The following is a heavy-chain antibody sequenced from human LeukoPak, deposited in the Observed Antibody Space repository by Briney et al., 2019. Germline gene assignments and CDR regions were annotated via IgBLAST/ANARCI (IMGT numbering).Heavy chain of an antibody. CDR1: GFTFSSYT. CDR2: ISSSSRFI. Sequence: GGSLRLSCAASGFTFSSYTMNWVRQAPGKGLEWVSSISSSSRFIYYADSVRGQFTISRDNAKNSLYLQMNSLRAEDTAVYYCARALDSSSSRYQAFEEWGQGTLVTVSS. V-gene: IGHV3-21*01. J-gene: IGHJ4*02. D-gene: IGHD2-2*01. CDR3: ARALDSSSSRYQAFEE.